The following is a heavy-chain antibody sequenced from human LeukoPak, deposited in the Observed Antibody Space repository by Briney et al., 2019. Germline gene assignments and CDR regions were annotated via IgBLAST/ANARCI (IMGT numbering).Heavy chain of an antibody. CDR2: IIPIFGTA. Sequence: SSVKVSCKASGGTFSSYAISWVRQAPGQGLEWMGRIIPIFGTASYAQKFQGRVTITTDESTSTAYMEPSSLRSEDTAVYYCARGGGWFDPWGQGTLVTVSS. CDR3: ARGGGWFDP. CDR1: GGTFSSYA. J-gene: IGHJ5*02. V-gene: IGHV1-69*05. D-gene: IGHD3-16*01.